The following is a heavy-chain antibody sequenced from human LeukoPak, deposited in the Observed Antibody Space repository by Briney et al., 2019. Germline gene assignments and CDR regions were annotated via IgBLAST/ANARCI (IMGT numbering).Heavy chain of an antibody. Sequence: SGGSLRLSCAASGFTFSGYWMNWARQAPGKGLEWVASINHNGNVNYYVDSVKGRFTISRDNAKNSLYLQMSNLRAEDTAVYYCARELVDSASFDPWGQGTLVTVSS. D-gene: IGHD6-6*01. CDR1: GFTFSGYW. CDR2: INHNGNVN. J-gene: IGHJ5*02. CDR3: ARELVDSASFDP. V-gene: IGHV3-7*01.